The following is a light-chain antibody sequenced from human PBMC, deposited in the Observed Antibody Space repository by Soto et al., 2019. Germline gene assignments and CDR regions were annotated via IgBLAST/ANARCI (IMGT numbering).Light chain of an antibody. Sequence: DIQMTQSQSSVSASVGDRVTITCRASQAISTWLAWYQQKPGKAPKLLIYAASNLQTGVPSRFSGSGSGTDFTLTISSLQHEDFATYYFQQANSFPRTFGQGTKVEIK. J-gene: IGKJ1*01. CDR1: QAISTW. CDR3: QQANSFPRT. CDR2: AAS. V-gene: IGKV1D-12*01.